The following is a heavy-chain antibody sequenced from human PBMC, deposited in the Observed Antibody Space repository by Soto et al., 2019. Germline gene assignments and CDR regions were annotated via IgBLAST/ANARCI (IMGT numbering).Heavy chain of an antibody. Sequence: SETLSLTCTVSGGSISSYYWSWIRQPPGKGLEWIGYIYYSGSTNYNPSLKSRVTISVDTSKNQFSLKLSSVTAADTAVYYCARGWGGYFQHWGRGTLVTVSS. D-gene: IGHD7-27*01. CDR3: ARGWGGYFQH. V-gene: IGHV4-59*01. J-gene: IGHJ1*01. CDR2: IYYSGST. CDR1: GGSISSYY.